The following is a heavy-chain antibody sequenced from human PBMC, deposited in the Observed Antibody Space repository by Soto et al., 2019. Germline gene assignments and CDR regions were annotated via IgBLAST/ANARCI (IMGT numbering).Heavy chain of an antibody. J-gene: IGHJ5*02. CDR3: ARSDWFDP. CDR2: IKSDGSST. CDR1: GFTFSTYW. V-gene: IGHV3-74*01. Sequence: EVQLVESGGGLVQPGGSLRLSCAASGFTFSTYWMHWVRQAPGKGLVWVSRIKSDGSSTSYADSVKGRFTISRDNAKNTLYLQMNSLRVGDTAVYYCARSDWFDPWGQGTLVTVSS.